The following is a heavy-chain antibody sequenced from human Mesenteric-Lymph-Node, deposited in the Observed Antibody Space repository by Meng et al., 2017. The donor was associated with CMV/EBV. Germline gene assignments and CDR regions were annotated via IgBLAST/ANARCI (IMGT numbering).Heavy chain of an antibody. J-gene: IGHJ4*02. CDR3: ARAFDY. CDR2: ISNSGTNI. CDR1: GFTFRSSE. Sequence: GESLKISCAASGFTFRSSEMNWVRQAPGKGLEWVSYISNSGTNIYYADSVKGRFTISRDNAKSSLYLQMNSLRAEDTAVYYCARAFDYWGQGTLVTVS. V-gene: IGHV3-48*03.